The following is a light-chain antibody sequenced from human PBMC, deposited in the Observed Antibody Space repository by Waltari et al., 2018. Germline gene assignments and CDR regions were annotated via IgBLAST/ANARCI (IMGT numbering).Light chain of an antibody. CDR1: SSDVGTYNL. CDR3: CSYVGSSTWV. V-gene: IGLV2-23*02. CDR2: EVS. Sequence: QSALTQPASVSGSPGQSITISCTGTSSDVGTYNLVSWYQHHPEQAPKLMIYEVSQPPSGISNRFSGSKSGNTASLTISGLQAEDEADYYCCSYVGSSTWVFGGGTKLTVL. J-gene: IGLJ3*02.